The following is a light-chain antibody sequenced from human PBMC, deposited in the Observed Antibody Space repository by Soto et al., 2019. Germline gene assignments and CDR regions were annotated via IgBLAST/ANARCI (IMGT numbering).Light chain of an antibody. J-gene: IGLJ2*01. Sequence: QSVLTQTPSVSGAPGQRVTITCTGSSSNIGAGYDVHWYQQLPGTAPKLLIYGNSNRPSGVPDRFSGSKSGTSASLAITGLQAADEADYYCQSYDSSLSGVVFGGGTQLTVL. CDR1: SSNIGAGYD. V-gene: IGLV1-40*01. CDR2: GNS. CDR3: QSYDSSLSGVV.